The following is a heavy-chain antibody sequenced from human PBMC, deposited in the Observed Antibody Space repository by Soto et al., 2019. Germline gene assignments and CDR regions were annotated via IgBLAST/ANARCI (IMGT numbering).Heavy chain of an antibody. J-gene: IGHJ4*01. CDR1: GFTFNSYA. Sequence: GGSLRLSCAASGFTFNSYAMNWVRQAPGKGLAWVSAIGTDGNTYYANSVKGRFTISRDNSRTTLYPQMNSLRVEDTALYYCVRKYPGTRPFDYWGQGTLVTVSS. D-gene: IGHD2-2*01. V-gene: IGHV3-23*01. CDR3: VRKYPGTRPFDY. CDR2: IGTDGNT.